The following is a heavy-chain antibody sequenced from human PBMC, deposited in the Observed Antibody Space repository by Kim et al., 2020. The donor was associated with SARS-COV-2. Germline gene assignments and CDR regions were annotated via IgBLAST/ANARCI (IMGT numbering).Heavy chain of an antibody. CDR1: GYTFTSYD. J-gene: IGHJ5*02. CDR3: ARGAFPVNYVWGSYRAVDWFDP. Sequence: ASVKVSCKASGYTFTSYDINWVRQATGQGLEWMGWMNPNSGNTGYAQKFQGRVTMTRNTSISTAYMELSSLRSEDTAVYYCARGAFPVNYVWGSYRAVDWFDPWGQGTLVTVSS. V-gene: IGHV1-8*01. CDR2: MNPNSGNT. D-gene: IGHD3-16*02.